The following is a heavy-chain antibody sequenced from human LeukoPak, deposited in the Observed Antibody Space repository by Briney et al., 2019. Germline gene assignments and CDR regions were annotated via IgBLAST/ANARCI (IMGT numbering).Heavy chain of an antibody. J-gene: IGHJ4*02. Sequence: GGSLRLSCAASGFTFSDYYMSWIRQAPGKGLEWISYISSSAATIYYADSVKGRFTISGDNAKNSGYLQMNSLRAEDTAVYYCARGIYSSGSRSFDYWGQGTLVTVSS. D-gene: IGHD5-18*01. V-gene: IGHV3-11*01. CDR2: ISSSAATI. CDR3: ARGIYSSGSRSFDY. CDR1: GFTFSDYY.